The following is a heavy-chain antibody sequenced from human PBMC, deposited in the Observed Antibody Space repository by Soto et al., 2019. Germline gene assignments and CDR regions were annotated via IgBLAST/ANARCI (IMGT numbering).Heavy chain of an antibody. J-gene: IGHJ3*02. CDR1: GYTFTSYG. CDR2: ISNYNGNT. V-gene: IGHV1-18*01. Sequence: QAQLVQSRPEVKKPGASVKVSCKASGYTFTSYGISWVRQAPGQGLEWMGWISNYNGNTNYAQKLQGRVTMTTDTSTATAYMELRSLRSDDTAVYFCARDYLVGLTWRDRDAFDIWGQGTMVTVSS. CDR3: ARDYLVGLTWRDRDAFDI. D-gene: IGHD1-26*01.